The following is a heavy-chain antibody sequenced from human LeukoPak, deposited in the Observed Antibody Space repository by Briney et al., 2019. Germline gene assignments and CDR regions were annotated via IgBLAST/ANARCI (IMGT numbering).Heavy chain of an antibody. CDR2: ISAYNGNT. CDR3: ARDEDIVVVVAADGMDV. Sequence: ASVKVSCKASGYTFTSYGISWVRQAPGQGLEWMGWISAYNGNTNYAQKLQGRVTMTTDTYTSTAYMELRSLRSDDTAVYYCARDEDIVVVVAADGMDVWGQGTTVTVSS. CDR1: GYTFTSYG. V-gene: IGHV1-18*01. D-gene: IGHD2-15*01. J-gene: IGHJ6*02.